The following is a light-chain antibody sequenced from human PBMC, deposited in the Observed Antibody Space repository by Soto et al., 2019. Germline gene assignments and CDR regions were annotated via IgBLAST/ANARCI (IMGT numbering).Light chain of an antibody. CDR3: QQCATSPRT. V-gene: IGKV3-20*01. Sequence: PGERATLSCRASQTVEQNYLAWYQQKPGQAPRLLVDDASRRAAGIPDRFSGSGSGTDFTLTISRLEPEDFAVYYCQQCATSPRTVGQGTKVEIK. CDR2: DAS. CDR1: QTVEQNY. J-gene: IGKJ1*01.